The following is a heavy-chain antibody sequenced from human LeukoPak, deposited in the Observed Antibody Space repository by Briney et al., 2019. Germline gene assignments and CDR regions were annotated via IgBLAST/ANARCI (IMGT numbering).Heavy chain of an antibody. CDR2: VHHSGSP. V-gene: IGHV4-30-2*01. CDR1: GWSISSGDYY. D-gene: IGHD4-17*01. Sequence: SETLSLTCTVSGWSISSGDYYWSWIRQPPGKGLEWIGYVHHSGSPYYNPSLKSRVTISVDRSKNQFSLKLTSVTAADTAVYYCARDKYGDYFHYWGQGTLVTVSS. CDR3: ARDKYGDYFHY. J-gene: IGHJ4*02.